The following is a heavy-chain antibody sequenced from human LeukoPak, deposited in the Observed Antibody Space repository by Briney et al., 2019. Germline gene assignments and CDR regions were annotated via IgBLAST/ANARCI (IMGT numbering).Heavy chain of an antibody. V-gene: IGHV3-48*01. J-gene: IGHJ4*02. CDR2: ISSSSSTI. CDR3: ARTHYFDY. Sequence: PGGSLRLSCAASGFTFSSYSMNWVRQAPGKGLEWVSYISSSSSTIYYADSVKGRFTISRDNAKNSLYLKMNSLRAEDTAVYYCARTHYFDYWGQGTLVTVSS. CDR1: GFTFSSYS.